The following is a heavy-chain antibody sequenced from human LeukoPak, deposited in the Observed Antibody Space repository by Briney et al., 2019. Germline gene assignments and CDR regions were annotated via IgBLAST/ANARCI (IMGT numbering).Heavy chain of an antibody. CDR2: IYYSGST. CDR3: ARDQTYYGMGV. J-gene: IGHJ6*02. CDR1: GDSISSYY. V-gene: IGHV4-59*12. Sequence: SETLSLTCIVSGDSISSYYWSWIRQPPGKGLEWIGYIYYSGSTNYNPALKSRVTISIDTSKSQFSLKLSSVTAADTAVYYCARDQTYYGMGVWGQGTTVTVSS.